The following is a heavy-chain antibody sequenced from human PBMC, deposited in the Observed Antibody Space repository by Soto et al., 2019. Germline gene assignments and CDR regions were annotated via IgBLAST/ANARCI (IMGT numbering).Heavy chain of an antibody. CDR2: IYYSGST. V-gene: IGHV4-31*03. D-gene: IGHD4-17*01. CDR3: VRVSVSERDYGVYEGSNAFDI. CDR1: GGSISSGGYY. J-gene: IGHJ3*02. Sequence: SETLSLTCTVSGGSISSGGYYWSWIRQHPGKGLEWIGYIYYSGSTYYNPSLKSRVTISVDTSKNQFSLKLSSVTAADTAVYYCVRVSVSERDYGVYEGSNAFDIWGQGTMVT.